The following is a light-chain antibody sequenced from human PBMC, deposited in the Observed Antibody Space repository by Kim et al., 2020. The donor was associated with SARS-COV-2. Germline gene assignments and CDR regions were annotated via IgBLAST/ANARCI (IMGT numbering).Light chain of an antibody. CDR1: SSDVGAFTY. CDR3: SSYAGSYTLYV. J-gene: IGLJ1*01. Sequence: QSVTISCTGTSSDVGAFTYVSWYQHHPGKAPKLLVFDVNKRPSGVPDRFSGSKSGNTASLTISGLQAEDEADYFCSSYAGSYTLYVFGTGTKVTVL. CDR2: DVN. V-gene: IGLV2-11*01.